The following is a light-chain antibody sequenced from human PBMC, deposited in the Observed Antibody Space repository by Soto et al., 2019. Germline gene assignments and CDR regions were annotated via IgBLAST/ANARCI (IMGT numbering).Light chain of an antibody. CDR3: QQRSNWPPIP. Sequence: EVVLTQSPATLSLSPGDRAALSCKASQSVHTFLAWYQQKPGQAPRLLIYGASNRAAGIPARFSGSGSGTDFTLTISSLEPEDFAVYYCQQRSNWPPIPFGQGTRLEIK. J-gene: IGKJ5*01. CDR1: QSVHTF. CDR2: GAS. V-gene: IGKV3-11*01.